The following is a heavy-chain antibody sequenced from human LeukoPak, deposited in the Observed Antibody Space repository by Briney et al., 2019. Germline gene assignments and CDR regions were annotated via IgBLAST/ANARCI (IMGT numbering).Heavy chain of an antibody. D-gene: IGHD3-22*01. V-gene: IGHV1-18*01. J-gene: IGHJ1*01. CDR3: ARDRSYYYDSHGYPEHSQH. Sequence: ASVKVSCMASGYIFTKYGISWVRQAPGQGLEWMGWISAYNGNTNYAQKHQGRVTMTTDTSTTTAYMELRSLRSDDTAVYYCARDRSYYYDSHGYPEHSQHWGQGTLVTVSS. CDR1: GYIFTKYG. CDR2: ISAYNGNT.